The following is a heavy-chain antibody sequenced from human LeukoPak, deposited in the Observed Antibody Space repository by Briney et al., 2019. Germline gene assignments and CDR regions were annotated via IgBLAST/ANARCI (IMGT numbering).Heavy chain of an antibody. V-gene: IGHV4-39*01. Sequence: PSETLSLTCTVSGGSISSSTYYWGWIRQPPGKGLEWIGIIYYSGSTYYNPSLKSRVTISVDTSKNQFSLKLSSVTAADTAVYYCARLYSSSITYFDYWGQGTLVTVSS. CDR1: GGSISSSTYY. D-gene: IGHD6-13*01. CDR3: ARLYSSSITYFDY. J-gene: IGHJ4*02. CDR2: IYYSGST.